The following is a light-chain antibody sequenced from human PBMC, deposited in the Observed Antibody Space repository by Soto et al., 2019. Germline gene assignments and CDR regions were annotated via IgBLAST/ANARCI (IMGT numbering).Light chain of an antibody. J-gene: IGKJ2*01. V-gene: IGKV3-20*01. Sequence: EIVLTQSPGTLSLSPGERATLSCRASESVTSNSLAWYQQKLGQAPRLLMYGVSIRATGIPDRFRGSGSGTDFTLTISRLEPEDFAVYYCQQYLRAPSTCGQGTKVEIK. CDR2: GVS. CDR1: ESVTSNS. CDR3: QQYLRAPST.